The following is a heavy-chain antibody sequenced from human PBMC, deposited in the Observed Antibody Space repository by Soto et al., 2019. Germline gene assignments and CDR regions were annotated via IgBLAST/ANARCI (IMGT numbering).Heavy chain of an antibody. Sequence: QVQLVESGGGVVQPGRSLRLSCAASGFTFSSFGMHWVRQAPGKGLEWVAFISFDGSNKYYADSVKGRFTISRDNSKNMLSLQMNSLKAEDTAVYYCAKDTSKYSNNWPAYYGLDVWGQGTTVTVSS. J-gene: IGHJ6*02. CDR3: AKDTSKYSNNWPAYYGLDV. CDR2: ISFDGSNK. CDR1: GFTFSSFG. V-gene: IGHV3-30*18. D-gene: IGHD1-1*01.